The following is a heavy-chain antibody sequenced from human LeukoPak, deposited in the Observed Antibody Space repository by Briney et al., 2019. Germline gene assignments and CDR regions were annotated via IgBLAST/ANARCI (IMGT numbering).Heavy chain of an antibody. CDR3: ARESVVIDY. Sequence: ETLSLTCAVSGGSISTYYWSWIRQPPGKGLEWIGYIYYSGNTNYNPSLKSRVTISVDTSKNQFSLKLSSVTAADTAVYYCARESVVIDYWGQGTLVTVSS. CDR1: GGSISTYY. CDR2: IYYSGNT. J-gene: IGHJ4*02. V-gene: IGHV4-59*12. D-gene: IGHD3-22*01.